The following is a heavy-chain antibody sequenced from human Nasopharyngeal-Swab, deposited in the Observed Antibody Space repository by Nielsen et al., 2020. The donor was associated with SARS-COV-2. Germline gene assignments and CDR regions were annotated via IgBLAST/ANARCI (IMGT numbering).Heavy chain of an antibody. CDR2: IYYSGST. Sequence: WIRQPPGKGLEWIGSIYYSGSTYYNPSLKSRVTISVDTSKNQFSLKLSSVTAADTAVYYCARDLAPKFTIFGVVTATIWGQGTLVTVSS. J-gene: IGHJ4*02. D-gene: IGHD3-3*01. V-gene: IGHV4-39*07. CDR3: ARDLAPKFTIFGVVTATI.